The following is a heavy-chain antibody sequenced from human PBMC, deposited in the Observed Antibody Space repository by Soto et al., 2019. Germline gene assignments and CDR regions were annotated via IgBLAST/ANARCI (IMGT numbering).Heavy chain of an antibody. CDR2: ISSSSSTI. J-gene: IGHJ5*02. Sequence: EVQLVESGGGLVQPGGSLRLSCAASGFTFSSYSMNWVRQAPGKGLEWVSYISSSSSTIYYADSVKGRFTISRDNAKNSLYRQMNSLRAEDTAVYYCAREGSSGWNGLNWFDPWGQGTLVTVSS. V-gene: IGHV3-48*01. CDR3: AREGSSGWNGLNWFDP. CDR1: GFTFSSYS. D-gene: IGHD6-19*01.